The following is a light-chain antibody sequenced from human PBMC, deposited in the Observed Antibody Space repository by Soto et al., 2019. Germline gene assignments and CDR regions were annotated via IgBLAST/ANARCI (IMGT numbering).Light chain of an antibody. J-gene: IGKJ2*01. V-gene: IGKV3-11*01. CDR1: QSVSNY. CDR2: DAS. Sequence: EIVLTQSPATLSLSPGERATLSCRARQSVSNYLAWYQQKPGQAPRLLIYDASNRATGIPARFSGSGSGTDFTLPISSLEPEDFAVYYCQQRSNWPYTFGQGTKLEIK. CDR3: QQRSNWPYT.